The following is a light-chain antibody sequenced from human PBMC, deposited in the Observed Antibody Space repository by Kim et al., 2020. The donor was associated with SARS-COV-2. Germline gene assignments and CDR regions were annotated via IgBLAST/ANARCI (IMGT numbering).Light chain of an antibody. J-gene: IGKJ2*01. CDR2: KAS. Sequence: DIQMTQSPSTLSASVGDRVTITCRASQSISSWLGWYQQKPGKAPNLLIYKASTLLSGVPSRFSGSGSGTEFTLTISGLQPDDFATYYCQQYYSYPYTFGQGTKLEI. V-gene: IGKV1-5*03. CDR1: QSISSW. CDR3: QQYYSYPYT.